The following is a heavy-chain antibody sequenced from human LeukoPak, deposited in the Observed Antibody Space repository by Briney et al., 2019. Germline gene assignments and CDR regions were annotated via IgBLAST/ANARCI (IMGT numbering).Heavy chain of an antibody. CDR2: ISSSGGST. D-gene: IGHD3-10*01. CDR3: AKGGSRYYGSGSYYNGHFQH. Sequence: GGSLRLSCAASGFTFSSYAMSWVRQAPGKGLEWVSAISSSGGSTYYADSVKGRFTISRDNSKNTLYLQMNSLRAEDTAVYYCAKGGSRYYGSGSYYNGHFQHWGQGTLVTVSS. J-gene: IGHJ1*01. V-gene: IGHV3-23*01. CDR1: GFTFSSYA.